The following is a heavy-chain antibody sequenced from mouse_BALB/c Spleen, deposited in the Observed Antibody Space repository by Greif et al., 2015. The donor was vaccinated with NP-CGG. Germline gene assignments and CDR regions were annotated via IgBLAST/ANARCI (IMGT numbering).Heavy chain of an antibody. CDR1: GYTFIDYY. J-gene: IGHJ4*01. CDR2: IYPGSGNT. V-gene: IGHV1-84*02. Sequence: QVQLKESGPELVKPGASVKISCKASGYTFIDYYINWVKQKPGQGLEWIGWIYPGSGNTKYNEKFKGKATLTVDTSSSTAYMQLSSLTSEDTAVYFCARRTGTEAMDYWGQGTSVTVSS. CDR3: ARRTGTEAMDY. D-gene: IGHD4-1*01.